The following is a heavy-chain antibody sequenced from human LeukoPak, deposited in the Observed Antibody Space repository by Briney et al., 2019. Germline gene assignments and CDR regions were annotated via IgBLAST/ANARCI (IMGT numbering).Heavy chain of an antibody. D-gene: IGHD2-2*01. CDR2: ISWNSGSI. J-gene: IGHJ4*02. Sequence: GGSLRLSCAASGFTFDDYAMRWVRHAPGKCLEWVSGISWNSGSIGYADSVKGRFTISRDNAKNSLYLQMNSLRAEDMALYYCAKAAYCSSTSCYFDYWGQGTLVTVSS. CDR1: GFTFDDYA. CDR3: AKAAYCSSTSCYFDY. V-gene: IGHV3-9*03.